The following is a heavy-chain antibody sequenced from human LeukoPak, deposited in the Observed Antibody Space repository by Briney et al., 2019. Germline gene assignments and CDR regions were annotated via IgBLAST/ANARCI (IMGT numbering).Heavy chain of an antibody. D-gene: IGHD5-18*01. CDR2: IYYSGST. CDR1: GGSISSGGYY. J-gene: IGHJ4*02. Sequence: SETLSLTCTVSGGSISSGGYYWSWLRQHPGKGLEWIGYIYYSGSTNYNPSLKSRVTMSVDTSKNQFSLKLSSVTAADTAVYYCAREVLGIQLNWGQGTLVTVSS. CDR3: AREVLGIQLN. V-gene: IGHV4-61*08.